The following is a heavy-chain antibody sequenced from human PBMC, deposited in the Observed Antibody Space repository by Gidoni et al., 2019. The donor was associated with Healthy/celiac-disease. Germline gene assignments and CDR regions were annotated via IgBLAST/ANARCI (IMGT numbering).Heavy chain of an antibody. V-gene: IGHV1-69*01. Sequence: QVQLVQSGAEVKKPGSSVKVSCKASAGTFSSYAISGVRQAPGQGLEWMGGIIPIFGTANYAQKFQGRVTITADESTSTAYMELSSLRSEDTAVYYCARDFSRDYGGNGYFDYWGQGTLVTVSS. CDR3: ARDFSRDYGGNGYFDY. CDR1: AGTFSSYA. CDR2: IIPIFGTA. D-gene: IGHD4-17*01. J-gene: IGHJ4*02.